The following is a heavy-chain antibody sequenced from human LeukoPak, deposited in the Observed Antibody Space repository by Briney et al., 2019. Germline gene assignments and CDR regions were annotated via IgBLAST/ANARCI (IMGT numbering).Heavy chain of an antibody. J-gene: IGHJ4*02. CDR2: IIPIFGTA. V-gene: IGHV1-69*13. Sequence: SVKVSCKASGGTFSSYAISWVRQAPGQGLEWMGGIIPIFGTANYAQKFQGRVTITADESTSTAYMELSSLRSEDTAVYYCARGTYGYYDSSGYSDYWGQGTLVTVSS. CDR1: GGTFSSYA. D-gene: IGHD3-22*01. CDR3: ARGTYGYYDSSGYSDY.